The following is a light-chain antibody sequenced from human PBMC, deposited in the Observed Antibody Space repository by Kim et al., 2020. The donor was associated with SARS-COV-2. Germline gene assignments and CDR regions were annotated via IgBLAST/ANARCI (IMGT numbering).Light chain of an antibody. V-gene: IGKV1-5*03. Sequence: ASVGDRVTITCRASQSVSDWLAWYQQKPGKAPKLLIYKASSLQSGVPSRFSGSGAGTEFTLTISRLQPDDFAIYYCLRYNDYSGTFGQGTKLEIK. CDR1: QSVSDW. J-gene: IGKJ2*01. CDR3: LRYNDYSGT. CDR2: KAS.